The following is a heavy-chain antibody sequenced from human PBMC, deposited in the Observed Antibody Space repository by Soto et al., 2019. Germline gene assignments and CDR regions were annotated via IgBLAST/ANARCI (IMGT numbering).Heavy chain of an antibody. CDR1: GFTFSSYA. D-gene: IGHD3-3*01. CDR3: GKGITIFGVAPFDY. J-gene: IGHJ4*02. V-gene: IGHV3-23*01. Sequence: SGGSLRLSCAASGFTFSSYAMSWVRQAPGKGLEWVSAISGSGGSTYYADSVKGRFTISRDNSKNTLYLQMNSLRAEDTAVYYCGKGITIFGVAPFDYWGQGTLVTVSS. CDR2: ISGSGGST.